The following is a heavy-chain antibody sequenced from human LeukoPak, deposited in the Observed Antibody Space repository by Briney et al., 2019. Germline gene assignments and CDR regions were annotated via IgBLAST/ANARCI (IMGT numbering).Heavy chain of an antibody. V-gene: IGHV1-46*01. Sequence: PGASVKVSCKASGYTFTMYYIHWVRQAPGQGLEWMGVINPSDGATTYAQRFQGRVTMTRDMSTTTVYMDLRSLRSEDTAVYYCARDAPIAAAEADAFDIWGQGTMVTVSS. D-gene: IGHD6-13*01. J-gene: IGHJ3*02. CDR2: INPSDGAT. CDR1: GYTFTMYY. CDR3: ARDAPIAAAEADAFDI.